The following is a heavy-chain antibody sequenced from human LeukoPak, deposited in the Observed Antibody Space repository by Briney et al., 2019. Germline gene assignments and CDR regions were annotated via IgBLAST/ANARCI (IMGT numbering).Heavy chain of an antibody. CDR1: GFTFRSYS. V-gene: IGHV3-21*01. Sequence: PGGSLRLSCVASGFTFRSYSMNWVRQAPGKGLEWVSAIDPSSTYIYYADSVKGRFTISRDNAENSLYLQMNSLRAEYTAVYYCARVSSDYYDSSGYYYFDYWGQGTLVTVSS. CDR2: IDPSSTYI. CDR3: ARVSSDYYDSSGYYYFDY. D-gene: IGHD3-22*01. J-gene: IGHJ4*02.